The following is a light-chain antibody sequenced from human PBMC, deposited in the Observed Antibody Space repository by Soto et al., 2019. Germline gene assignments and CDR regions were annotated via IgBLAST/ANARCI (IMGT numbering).Light chain of an antibody. V-gene: IGLV2-14*01. CDR1: SSDVGAYNY. Sequence: QSALTQPASVSGSPGQSITISCTGTSSDVGAYNYVSWYQQHPGKAPKLMIYEVSNRPSGVSDRFSGSRSGNTASLTISGLQAEDESDYYCNSFTSVNTWVFGGGTKLTVL. CDR2: EVS. J-gene: IGLJ3*02. CDR3: NSFTSVNTWV.